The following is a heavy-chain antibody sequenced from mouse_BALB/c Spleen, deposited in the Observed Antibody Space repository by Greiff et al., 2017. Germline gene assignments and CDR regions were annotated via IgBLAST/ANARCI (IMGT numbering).Heavy chain of an antibody. Sequence: VQLKQSGTVLARPGASVKMSCKASGYSFTSYWMHWVKQRPGQGLEWIGAIYPGNSDTSYNQKFKGKAKLTAVTSASTAYMELSSLTNEDSAVYYCTRLPTLLGRDWYFDVWGAGTTVTVSS. V-gene: IGHV1-5*01. CDR1: GYSFTSYW. CDR3: TRLPTLLGRDWYFDV. D-gene: IGHD4-1*01. J-gene: IGHJ1*01. CDR2: IYPGNSDT.